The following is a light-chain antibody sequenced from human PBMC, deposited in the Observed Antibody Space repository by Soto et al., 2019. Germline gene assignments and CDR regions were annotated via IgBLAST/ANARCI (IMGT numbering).Light chain of an antibody. CDR1: SSNIGAGYD. J-gene: IGLJ2*01. CDR2: GNS. Sequence: QSVLTQPPSVSGAPGQRVTTSCTGCSSNIGAGYDVHWYQQLPGTAPKLLIYGNSNRPSGVPDRFSGSKSDTSASLAITGLQAEDEADYYCQSYDSSLSAVVFGGGTKLTVL. V-gene: IGLV1-40*01. CDR3: QSYDSSLSAVV.